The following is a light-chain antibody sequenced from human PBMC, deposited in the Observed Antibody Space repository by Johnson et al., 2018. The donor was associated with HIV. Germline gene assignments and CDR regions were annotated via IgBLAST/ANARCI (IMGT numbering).Light chain of an antibody. V-gene: IGLV1-41*02. CDR3: LAWDTSLRAYV. CDR2: ENN. J-gene: IGLJ1*01. CDR1: SSNIGNNY. Sequence: QSVLTQPPSVSAAPGQKVTISCSGSSSNIGNNYVSWYQQLPGTAPKLLIYENNKRPSGLPDRFSGSKSGTSATLAITGLWPEDYADYYCLAWDTSLRAYVFGTGTKVTVL.